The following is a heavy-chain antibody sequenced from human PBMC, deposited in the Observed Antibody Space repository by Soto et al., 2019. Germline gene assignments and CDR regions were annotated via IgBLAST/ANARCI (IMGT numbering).Heavy chain of an antibody. V-gene: IGHV1-18*01. J-gene: IGHJ4*02. CDR2: ISAYNGNT. CDR3: ARVKGGVQLELRLAFDY. Sequence: ASVKVSCKASGYTFTSYGISWVRQAPGQGLEWMGWISAYNGNTNYAQKLQGRVTMTTDTSTSTAYMELRSLRSDDTAVYYCARVKGGVQLELRLAFDYWGQGTLVTVSS. D-gene: IGHD1-7*01. CDR1: GYTFTSYG.